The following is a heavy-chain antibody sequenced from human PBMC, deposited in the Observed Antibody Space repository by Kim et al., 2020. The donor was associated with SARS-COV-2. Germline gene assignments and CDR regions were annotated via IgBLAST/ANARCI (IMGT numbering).Heavy chain of an antibody. Sequence: GGSLRLSCAASGFTFSSYGMHWVRQAPGKGLEWVAVIWYDGSNKYYADSVKGRFTISRDNSKNTLYLQMNSLRAEETAVYYCAKSRAYVDYANCFDTWGQGTLVTVSS. J-gene: IGHJ5*02. CDR3: AKSRAYVDYANCFDT. CDR1: GFTFSSYG. CDR2: IWYDGSNK. V-gene: IGHV3-33*06. D-gene: IGHD4-17*01.